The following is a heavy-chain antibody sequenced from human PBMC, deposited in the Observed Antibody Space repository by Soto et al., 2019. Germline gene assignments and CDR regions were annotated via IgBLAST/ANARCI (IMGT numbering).Heavy chain of an antibody. D-gene: IGHD4-17*01. CDR3: ARGLYGDYLSGWFDP. V-gene: IGHV4-30-4*01. J-gene: IGHJ5*02. CDR1: GGSIRSGDYY. CDR2: IYYSGST. Sequence: SETLSLTCTVSGGSIRSGDYYWSWIRQPPGKGLEWIGYIYYSGSTYYNPSLKSRVTISVDTSKNQFSLKLSSVTAADTAGYYCARGLYGDYLSGWFDPWGQGTLATVAS.